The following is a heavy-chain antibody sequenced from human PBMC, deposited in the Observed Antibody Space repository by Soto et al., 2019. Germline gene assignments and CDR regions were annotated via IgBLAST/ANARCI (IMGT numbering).Heavy chain of an antibody. V-gene: IGHV3-9*01. Sequence: GGSLRLSCAASGFTLDDYAMHWVRQAPGKGLEWVSGISWNSGSIGYADSVKGRFTISRDNAKNSLYLQMNSLRAEDTAVYYCARVPYDFWTPDPPTNYYYGMDVWGQGTTVTVSS. J-gene: IGHJ6*02. CDR3: ARVPYDFWTPDPPTNYYYGMDV. CDR1: GFTLDDYA. CDR2: ISWNSGSI. D-gene: IGHD3-3*01.